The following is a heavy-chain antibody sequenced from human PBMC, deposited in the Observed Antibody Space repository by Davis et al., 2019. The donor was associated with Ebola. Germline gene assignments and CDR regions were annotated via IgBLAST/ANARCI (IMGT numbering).Heavy chain of an antibody. J-gene: IGHJ5*02. Sequence: PSETLSLTCTVSGGSISSYYWSWIRQPPGKGLEWIGYIYYSGSTNYNPSLKSRVTISVDTSKNQFSLKLSSVTAADTAVYYCARRYSSGWYLNWFDPWGQGTLVTVSS. V-gene: IGHV4-59*01. CDR3: ARRYSSGWYLNWFDP. CDR2: IYYSGST. D-gene: IGHD6-19*01. CDR1: GGSISSYY.